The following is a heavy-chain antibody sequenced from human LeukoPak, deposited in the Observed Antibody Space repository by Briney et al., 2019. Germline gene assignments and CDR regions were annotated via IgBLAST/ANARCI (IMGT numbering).Heavy chain of an antibody. D-gene: IGHD5-18*01. CDR1: GFTFSSYS. V-gene: IGHV3-21*01. CDR2: ISSSSSYI. Sequence: GGSLRLSCAASGFTFSSYSMNWVRQAPGKGLEWVSSISSSSSYIYYADSVKGRFTISRDNAKKSLYLQMNSLRAEDTAVYYCARDGGYGRFDHWGQGTLVTVSS. J-gene: IGHJ4*02. CDR3: ARDGGYGRFDH.